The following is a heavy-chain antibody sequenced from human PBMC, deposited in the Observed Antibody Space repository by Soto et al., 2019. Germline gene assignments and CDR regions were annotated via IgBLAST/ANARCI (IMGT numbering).Heavy chain of an antibody. CDR3: AASITMVRGAQALTGFDP. V-gene: IGHV4-34*01. J-gene: IGHJ5*02. CDR2: INHSGST. CDR1: GGSFSGYY. D-gene: IGHD3-10*01. Sequence: QVQLQQWGAGLLKPSETLSLTCAVYGGSFSGYYWSWIRQPPGKGLEWIGEINHSGSTNYNPSLKSRVTISVDASKNQFSRKLSSVTAADTAVYYCAASITMVRGAQALTGFDPWGQGTLVTVSS.